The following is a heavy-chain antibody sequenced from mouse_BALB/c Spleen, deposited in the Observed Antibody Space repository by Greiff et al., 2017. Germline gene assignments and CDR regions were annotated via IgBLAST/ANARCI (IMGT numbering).Heavy chain of an antibody. CDR3: ARSERGNYGGFAY. CDR2: INPGSGGT. Sequence: QVQLQQSGAELVRPGTSVKVSCKASGYAFTNYLIEWVKQSPGQGLEWIGVINPGSGGTNYNEKFKGKATLTADKSSSTAYMQLSSLTSDDSAVYFCARSERGNYGGFAYWGQGTLVTVSA. J-gene: IGHJ3*01. D-gene: IGHD2-1*01. CDR1: GYAFTNYL. V-gene: IGHV1-54*01.